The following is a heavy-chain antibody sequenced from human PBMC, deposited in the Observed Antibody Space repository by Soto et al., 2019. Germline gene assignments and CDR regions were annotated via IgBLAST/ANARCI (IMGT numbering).Heavy chain of an antibody. Sequence: SETLSLTCTVSGGSVSSGSYYWSWIRQPPGKGLEWIGYIYYSGITNYNPSLKSRVTISVGTSKNQFSLKLSSVTAADTAVYYCARAAYGSGSYYKTDYWGQGTLVTVSS. D-gene: IGHD3-10*01. CDR1: GGSVSSGSYY. CDR2: IYYSGIT. J-gene: IGHJ4*02. CDR3: ARAAYGSGSYYKTDY. V-gene: IGHV4-61*01.